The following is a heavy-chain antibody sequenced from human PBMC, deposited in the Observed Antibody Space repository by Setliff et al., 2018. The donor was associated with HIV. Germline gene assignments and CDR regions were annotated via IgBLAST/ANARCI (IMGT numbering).Heavy chain of an antibody. V-gene: IGHV4-34*01. D-gene: IGHD2-15*01. J-gene: IGHJ4*02. CDR2: IIHSGGT. CDR3: ARGGLGVVGAIDY. Sequence: PSETLSLTCAVYGGSFSGYYWTRIRQPPGRRLEWIGEIIHSGGTNYNRSLKSRVTISVDTSKNQFSLNLSSVTAADTAVYYCARGGLGVVGAIDYWSQGTLVTVSS. CDR1: GGSFSGYY.